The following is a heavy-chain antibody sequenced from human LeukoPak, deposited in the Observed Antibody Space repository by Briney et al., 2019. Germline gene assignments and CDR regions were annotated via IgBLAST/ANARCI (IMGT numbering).Heavy chain of an antibody. J-gene: IGHJ4*02. CDR3: ARQLSGWYDADPY. CDR2: IYHSGST. Sequence: PSETLSLTCAVSGGSISSSNWWSWVRQPPGKGLEWIGEIYHSGSTNYNPSLKSRVTISVDKSKNQFSLKLSSVTAADTAVYYCARQLSGWYDADPYWGQGTLVTVSS. CDR1: GGSISSSNW. V-gene: IGHV4-4*02. D-gene: IGHD6-19*01.